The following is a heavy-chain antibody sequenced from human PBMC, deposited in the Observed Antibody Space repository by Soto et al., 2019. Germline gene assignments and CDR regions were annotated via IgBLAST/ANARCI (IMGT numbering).Heavy chain of an antibody. CDR1: GFTFSSYS. Sequence: EVQLVESGGGLVQPGGSLRLSCATSGFTFSSYSMNWVGQAPGKGLEWVSYISSGGSTIYYADSVKGRFTISRDNAKNSLYLQMNSLRAEDTAVYYCARESPALDYWGQGTLVTVSS. CDR2: ISSGGSTI. CDR3: ARESPALDY. J-gene: IGHJ4*02. V-gene: IGHV3-48*01.